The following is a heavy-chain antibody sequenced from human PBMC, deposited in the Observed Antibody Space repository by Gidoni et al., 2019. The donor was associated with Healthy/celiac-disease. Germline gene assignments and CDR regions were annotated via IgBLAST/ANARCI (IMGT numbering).Heavy chain of an antibody. CDR2: ITPIFGTA. J-gene: IGHJ6*02. CDR3: ARDLSQWYMDV. CDR1: GGTFSSYA. Sequence: QVQLVQSGAEVKKPGSSVKVSCEASGGTFSSYAISWVRQAPGQGLEWMGGITPIFGTANYAQKFQGRVTITADESTSTAYMELSSLRSEDTAVYYCARDLSQWYMDVWGQGTTVTVSS. D-gene: IGHD2-15*01. V-gene: IGHV1-69*01.